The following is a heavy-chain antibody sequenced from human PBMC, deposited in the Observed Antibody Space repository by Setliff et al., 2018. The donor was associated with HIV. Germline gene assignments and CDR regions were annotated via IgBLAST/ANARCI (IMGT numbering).Heavy chain of an antibody. J-gene: IGHJ3*02. CDR2: INTANGIT. CDR3: ATHYYDSSYYHAFDI. CDR1: GYSFTYYA. D-gene: IGHD3-22*01. V-gene: IGHV1-3*04. Sequence: ASVKVSCKASGYSFTYYAMHWVRQAPGQRLEWMGWINTANGITKYSQKFQGRVTITRDTSATTVYMGLSSLRSEDTAVYYCATHYYDSSYYHAFDIWGQGTLVTVSS.